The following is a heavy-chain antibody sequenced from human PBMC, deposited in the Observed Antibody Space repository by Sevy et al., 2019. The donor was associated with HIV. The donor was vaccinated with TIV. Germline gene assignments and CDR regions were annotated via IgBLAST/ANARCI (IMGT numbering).Heavy chain of an antibody. V-gene: IGHV3-33*01. J-gene: IGHJ4*02. CDR3: ARDPRMYGDYLLAYFDY. CDR2: IGYDGSNK. Sequence: GGSLRLSCAASGFTPSTYGMHWVRQAPGKGLEWAAVIGYDGSNKYYADSVKGRFTISRDNSKNTLFLQMDSLRAEDTAVYYCARDPRMYGDYLLAYFDYWGQGTLVTVSS. CDR1: GFTPSTYG. D-gene: IGHD2-8*01.